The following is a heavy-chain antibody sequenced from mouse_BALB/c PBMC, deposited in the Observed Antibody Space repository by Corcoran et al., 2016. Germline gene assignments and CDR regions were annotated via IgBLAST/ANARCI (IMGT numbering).Heavy chain of an antibody. CDR3: ARSEEVYAMDY. J-gene: IGHJ4*01. CDR2: IYWDDDK. CDR1: GFSLSTSGMG. Sequence: QVTLKESGPGILQPSQTLSLTCSFSGFSLSTSGMGVSWIRQPSGKGLEWLAHIYWDDDKRYNPSLKSRLTISKDTSSNQVFLKITSVDTADTATYYCARSEEVYAMDYWGQGTSVTVSS. V-gene: IGHV8-12*01.